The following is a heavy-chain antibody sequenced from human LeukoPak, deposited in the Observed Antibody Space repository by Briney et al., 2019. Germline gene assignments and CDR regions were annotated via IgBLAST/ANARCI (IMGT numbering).Heavy chain of an antibody. CDR3: AKDIGSGWFYGMDV. CDR2: ISWNSGSI. D-gene: IGHD6-19*01. J-gene: IGHJ6*02. V-gene: IGHV3-9*01. CDR1: GFTFDDYA. Sequence: PGGSLRLSCAASGFTFDDYAMHWVRQAPGKGLEWVSGISWNSGSIGYADSVKGRFTISRDNAKNSLYLQMNSLRAEDTDLYYCAKDIGSGWFYGMDVWGQGTTVTVSS.